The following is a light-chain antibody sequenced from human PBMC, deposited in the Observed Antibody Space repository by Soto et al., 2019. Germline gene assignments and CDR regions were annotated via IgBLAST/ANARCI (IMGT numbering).Light chain of an antibody. CDR2: EVS. V-gene: IGLV2-14*01. CDR1: SSDVGGYNY. J-gene: IGLJ1*01. CDR3: SSYTSSSTLLYV. Sequence: QAVVTQPASVSGSAGQSITISCTGTSSDVGGYNYVSWYQQHPGKAPKLMIFEVSNRPSGVSNRFSGSKSGNTASLTISGLQAEDEADYYCSSYTSSSTLLYVFGTGTKLTVL.